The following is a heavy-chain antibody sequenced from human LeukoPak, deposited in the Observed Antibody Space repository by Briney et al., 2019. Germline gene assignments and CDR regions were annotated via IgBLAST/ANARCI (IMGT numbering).Heavy chain of an antibody. CDR1: GGSISRGDYY. D-gene: IGHD3-22*01. J-gene: IGHJ4*02. V-gene: IGHV4-30-4*01. CDR2: IYYSGST. CDR3: AAGRYDSSGYALDY. Sequence: PSETLSLTCTVSGGSISRGDYYRNWIRQPPGKGLEWIGYIYYSGSTYYSPSLKSRLIISVDTSKNQFSLELRSVTAADTAVYYCAAGRYDSSGYALDYWGQGTLVTVSS.